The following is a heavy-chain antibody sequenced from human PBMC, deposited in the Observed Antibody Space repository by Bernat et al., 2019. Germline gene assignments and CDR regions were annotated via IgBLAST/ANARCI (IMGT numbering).Heavy chain of an antibody. CDR2: IYSGVGT. CDR3: ARGNYNAVWGSYLYYYYGMDV. D-gene: IGHD3-16*02. V-gene: IGHV3-66*02. CDR1: GFTVSSNY. Sequence: EVQLVESGGGLVQRGGSLRLSCAATGFTVSSNYMSWVRQAPGKGLEWVSVIYSGVGTDYADSVKGRFTISRDNSKNTLYLQMNSLRAEDTAVYYCARGNYNAVWGSYLYYYYGMDVWGQGTTVTVSS. J-gene: IGHJ6*02.